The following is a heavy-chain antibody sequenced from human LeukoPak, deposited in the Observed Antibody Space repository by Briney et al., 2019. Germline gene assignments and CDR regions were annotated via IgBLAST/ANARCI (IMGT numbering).Heavy chain of an antibody. CDR3: ATSRYDSSGYYGIIGY. CDR2: ITTSSSDM. CDR1: GFTFSVYS. V-gene: IGHV3-21*01. Sequence: GGSLRLSCAASGFTFSVYSMNWVRQAPGKGLEWVSSITTSSSDMYYADSVKGRFTISRDNAKNSLFLQMNSLRAEDTAVYYCATSRYDSSGYYGIIGYWSQGTLVTVSS. D-gene: IGHD3-22*01. J-gene: IGHJ4*02.